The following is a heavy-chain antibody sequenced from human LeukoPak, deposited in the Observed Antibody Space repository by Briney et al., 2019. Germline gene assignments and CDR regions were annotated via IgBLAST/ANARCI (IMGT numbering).Heavy chain of an antibody. D-gene: IGHD6-13*01. CDR1: GYTFTSYD. V-gene: IGHV1-8*01. CDR2: MNPNSGNT. Sequence: ASVKVSCKASGYTFTSYDINWVRQATGQGLEWMGWMNPNSGNTGYAQKFQGRVTMTRNTSISTAYMELSSLRSEDTAVYHCARCIAAAGIYYYYGMDVWGQGTTVTVSS. CDR3: ARCIAAAGIYYYYGMDV. J-gene: IGHJ6*02.